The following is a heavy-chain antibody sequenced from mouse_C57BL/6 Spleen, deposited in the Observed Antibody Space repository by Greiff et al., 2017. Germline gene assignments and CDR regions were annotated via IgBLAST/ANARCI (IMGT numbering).Heavy chain of an antibody. CDR1: GYAFSSYW. CDR3: ARAGNYGNAFDV. D-gene: IGHD2-1*01. CDR2: IYPGDGDT. Sequence: QVQLQQSGAELVKPGASVKISCKASGYAFSSYWMNWVKQRPGKGLAWIGQIYPGDGDTNYNGKFKGKATLTADKSSSTAYMQLSSLTSEDSAVYFCARAGNYGNAFDVWGTGTTVTVSS. J-gene: IGHJ1*03. V-gene: IGHV1-80*01.